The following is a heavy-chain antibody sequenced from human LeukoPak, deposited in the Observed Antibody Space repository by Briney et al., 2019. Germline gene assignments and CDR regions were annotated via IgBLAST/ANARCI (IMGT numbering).Heavy chain of an antibody. D-gene: IGHD3-22*01. J-gene: IGHJ3*02. CDR2: IMPIYGRA. Sequence: GASVKVSCKASGGTFSNYDCTFSSYAITWVGQAPGQGLEWMGGIMPIYGRADYPQKFQGRVTITAYESTRTVTMQLSSLSSEDTAVYYCAGFFYDNSNAAFDIWGQGTVVTVS. CDR1: GGTFSNYDCTFSSYA. CDR3: AGFFYDNSNAAFDI. V-gene: IGHV1-69*13.